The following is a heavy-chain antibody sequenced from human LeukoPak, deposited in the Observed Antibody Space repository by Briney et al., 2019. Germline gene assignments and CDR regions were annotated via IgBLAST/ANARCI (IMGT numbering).Heavy chain of an antibody. CDR3: ARATFSSSGHSY. CDR1: GFTFSSYE. J-gene: IGHJ4*02. Sequence: PGGSLRLSCAASGFTFSSYEMNWVRQAPGKGLEWVSFISSSGSAIHYADSVRGRFTISRDNAKNSLYLQMSRLRAEDTAVYYCARATFSSSGHSYWGQGTLVTVSS. CDR2: ISSSGSAI. V-gene: IGHV3-48*03. D-gene: IGHD6-13*01.